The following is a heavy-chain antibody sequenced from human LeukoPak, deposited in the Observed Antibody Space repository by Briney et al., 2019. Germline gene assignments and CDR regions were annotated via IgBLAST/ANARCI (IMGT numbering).Heavy chain of an antibody. D-gene: IGHD6-13*01. Sequence: GGSLRLSCAASGFTFSNAWMSWVRQAPGKGLEWVGRIKSKTDGGTTDYAAPVKGRFTISRDDSKNTLYLQMNSLKTEDTAVYYCTTDLGYSSSWTHLSYYHYYYMDVWGKGTTVTVSS. CDR1: GFTFSNAW. V-gene: IGHV3-15*01. CDR3: TTDLGYSSSWTHLSYYHYYYMDV. CDR2: IKSKTDGGTT. J-gene: IGHJ6*03.